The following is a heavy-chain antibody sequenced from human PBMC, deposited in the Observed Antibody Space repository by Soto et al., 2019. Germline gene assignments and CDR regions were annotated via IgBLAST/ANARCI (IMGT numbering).Heavy chain of an antibody. CDR3: AAEDIVLMVYAFDY. J-gene: IGHJ4*01. CDR2: IYNSGTT. Sequence: QVQLQESGPGLVKPSQTLSLTCTVSGGSLSSGDSYWSWIRQPPGKGLEWIGYIYNSGTTSYNPSLKSRVTISADTSKNQFSLNLSSVTAADTAVYYCAAEDIVLMVYAFDYWGHGILVTVSS. V-gene: IGHV4-30-4*01. D-gene: IGHD2-8*01. CDR1: GGSLSSGDSY.